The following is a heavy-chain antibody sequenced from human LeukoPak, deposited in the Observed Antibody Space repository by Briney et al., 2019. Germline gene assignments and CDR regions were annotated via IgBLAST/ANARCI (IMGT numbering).Heavy chain of an antibody. D-gene: IGHD4-17*01. CDR2: ISRSSDAI. J-gene: IGHJ4*02. CDR1: GFNFSAYS. Sequence: GGSLGLSCAASGFNFSAYSMNWVRQAPGKGLEWVSYISRSSDAIYDADSVKGRFTISRDNAKNLLFLQMTSLGVEDTALYYCARGDSDHYITLDYWGQGTLVTVSS. CDR3: ARGDSDHYITLDY. V-gene: IGHV3-48*01.